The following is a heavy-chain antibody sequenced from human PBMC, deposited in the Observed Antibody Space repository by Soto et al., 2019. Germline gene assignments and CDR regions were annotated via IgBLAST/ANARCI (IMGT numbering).Heavy chain of an antibody. D-gene: IGHD6-19*01. CDR3: ARGAVAGIGSFDY. CDR2: ISSSSSYT. J-gene: IGHJ4*02. CDR1: GFTFSDYY. V-gene: IGHV3-11*06. Sequence: PGGSLRLSCAASGFTFSDYYMSWIRQAPGKGLVWVSYISSSSSYTNYADSVKGRFTISRDNAKNSLYLQMNSLRAEDTAVYYCARGAVAGIGSFDYWGQGTLVTVSS.